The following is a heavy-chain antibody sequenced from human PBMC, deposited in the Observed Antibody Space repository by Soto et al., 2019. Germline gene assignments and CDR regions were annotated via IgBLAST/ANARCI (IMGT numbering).Heavy chain of an antibody. D-gene: IGHD1-26*01. CDR2: IYYSGST. CDR3: ARVDSGSYRTYYYGMDV. V-gene: IGHV4-61*01. Sequence: QVQLQESGPGLVKPSETLSLTCTVSGGSVSSGSYYWSWIRQPPGKGLEWIGYIYYSGSTNYNPVLKSRVTISVATSKNQFPLQRRSVTAADTAVYYWARVDSGSYRTYYYGMDVWGQGTTVTVSS. CDR1: GGSVSSGSYY. J-gene: IGHJ6*02.